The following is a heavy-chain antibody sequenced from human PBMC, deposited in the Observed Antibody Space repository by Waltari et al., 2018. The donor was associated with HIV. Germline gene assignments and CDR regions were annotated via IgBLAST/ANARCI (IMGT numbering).Heavy chain of an antibody. CDR1: SESFSGNY. CDR2: VNHSGST. Sequence: QVQLKQWGAGVLKPSETLSLTCAVHSESFSGNYWIWIRQPPGKGLEWIGEVNHSGSTNYNPSLKSRVTISIDTSKKQCSLRLTSVTAADTALYYCARMPILGYGSYAFDSWGQGTLVTVSS. CDR3: ARMPILGYGSYAFDS. V-gene: IGHV4-34*01. J-gene: IGHJ4*02. D-gene: IGHD6-13*01.